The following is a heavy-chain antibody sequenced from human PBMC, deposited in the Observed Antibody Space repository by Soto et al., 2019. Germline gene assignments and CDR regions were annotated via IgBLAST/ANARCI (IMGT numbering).Heavy chain of an antibody. CDR3: EKDLPGTSSVTSDY. V-gene: IGHV3-23*01. CDR1: GFDFSTYA. CDR2: IIHRGDTA. D-gene: IGHD4-17*01. J-gene: IGHJ4*02. Sequence: EVHLLESGGTLVQPGGSLRRSCAASGFDFSTYAMTWFRQAPGKGLEWVSSIIHRGDTAYYASSVKGRFTISRENSNTTLYLPMTSLRTDDTDIYYCEKDLPGTSSVTSDYWGQGTLVTVSS.